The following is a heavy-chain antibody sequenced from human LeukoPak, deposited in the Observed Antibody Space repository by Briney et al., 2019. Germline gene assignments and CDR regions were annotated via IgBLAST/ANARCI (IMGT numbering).Heavy chain of an antibody. J-gene: IGHJ5*02. CDR3: ARDRKMIAAAGRSNWFDP. D-gene: IGHD6-13*01. CDR2: INPSGGST. V-gene: IGHV1-46*01. CDR1: GYTFTSYY. Sequence: GASVKVSCKASGYTFTSYYMHWVRQAPGQGLEWMGIINPSGGSTSYAQKFQGRVTMTRDTSTSTVYMELSSLRSEDTAVYYCARDRKMIAAAGRSNWFDPWGQGTLVTVSS.